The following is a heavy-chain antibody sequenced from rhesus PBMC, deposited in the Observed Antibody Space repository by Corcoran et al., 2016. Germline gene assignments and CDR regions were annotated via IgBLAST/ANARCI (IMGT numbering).Heavy chain of an antibody. CDR3: TRGDYDSGYLDHEYFE. J-gene: IGHJ1*01. V-gene: IGHV3S16*01. CDR2: TSSAISYI. Sequence: EVQLVESGGGWVQPGGSLRLSCAASGFTFSDYYMSWVRQAPGKGLEWVSSTSSAISYIYYADSVKGRFTISRDNAKNSLSLQMNSLKTEDTAVYYCTRGDYDSGYLDHEYFE. CDR1: GFTFSDYY. D-gene: IGHD3-28*01.